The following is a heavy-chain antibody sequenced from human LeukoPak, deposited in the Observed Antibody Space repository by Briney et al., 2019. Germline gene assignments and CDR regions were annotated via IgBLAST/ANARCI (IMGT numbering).Heavy chain of an antibody. CDR1: GFTFSSYE. V-gene: IGHV3-48*03. D-gene: IGHD2-15*01. CDR2: ISSSGSTI. Sequence: PGGSLRLSCAASGFTFSSYEINWVRQAPGKGLEWVSYISSSGSTIYYADSVKGRFTISRDNAKNSLYLQMNSLRAEDTAVYYCAREDMGYCSGGSCYRAWFDPWGQGTLVTVSS. J-gene: IGHJ5*02. CDR3: AREDMGYCSGGSCYRAWFDP.